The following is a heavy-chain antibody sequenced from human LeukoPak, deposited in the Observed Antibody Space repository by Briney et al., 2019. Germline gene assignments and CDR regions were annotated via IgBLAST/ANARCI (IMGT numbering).Heavy chain of an antibody. CDR2: ISPYNGRT. J-gene: IGHJ4*02. Sequence: EASVKVSCRAFNYTFTSYGISWVRQAPGKGREGMAWISPYNGRTLYSAKLQGRVTLTRDTTTDTAYMELTSLKSDDTAVYYCARESISAANFFDYWGQGTLVTVSS. CDR1: NYTFTSYG. CDR3: ARESISAANFFDY. V-gene: IGHV1-18*01. D-gene: IGHD6-13*01.